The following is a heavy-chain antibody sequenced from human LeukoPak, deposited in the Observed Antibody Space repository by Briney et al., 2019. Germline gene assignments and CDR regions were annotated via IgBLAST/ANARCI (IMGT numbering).Heavy chain of an antibody. D-gene: IGHD1-26*01. Sequence: SETLSLTCTVSGGSISSGGYYWSWIRQHPGKGLEWIGYIYYSGNTNYNPSLKSRVTISVDTSKNQFSLKLSSVTAADTAVYYCARTRIVGATTGRITRYYFDYLGQGTLVTVSS. J-gene: IGHJ4*02. CDR1: GGSISSGGYY. CDR3: ARTRIVGATTGRITRYYFDY. CDR2: IYYSGNT. V-gene: IGHV4-61*08.